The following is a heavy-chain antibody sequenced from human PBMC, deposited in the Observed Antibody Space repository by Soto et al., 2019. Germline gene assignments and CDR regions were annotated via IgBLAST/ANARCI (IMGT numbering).Heavy chain of an antibody. CDR1: GYSFTSYW. CDR3: ARCFGYCSGGSCYSYYYYYYYMDV. D-gene: IGHD2-15*01. CDR2: IYPGDSDT. J-gene: IGHJ6*03. V-gene: IGHV5-51*01. Sequence: ESLKISCKGSGYSFTSYWIGWVRQMPGKGLEWMGIIYPGDSDTRYSPSFQGQVTISADKSISTAYLQWSSLKASDTAMYYCARCFGYCSGGSCYSYYYYYYYMDVWGKGTTVTVSS.